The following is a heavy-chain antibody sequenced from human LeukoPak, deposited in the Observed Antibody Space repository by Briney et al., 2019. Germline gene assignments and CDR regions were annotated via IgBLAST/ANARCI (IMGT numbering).Heavy chain of an antibody. V-gene: IGHV4-4*09. D-gene: IGHD7-27*01. J-gene: IGHJ6*03. CDR1: GGSISSYY. CDR2: IYTSGST. Sequence: SETLSLTCTVSGGSISSYYWSWIRQPPGKGLEWIGYIYTSGSTNYNPSLKSRVTISVDTSKNQFSLKLSSVTAADTAVYYCARGGPSGAYYYYYYMDVWGKGTTVTVSS. CDR3: ARGGPSGAYYYYYYMDV.